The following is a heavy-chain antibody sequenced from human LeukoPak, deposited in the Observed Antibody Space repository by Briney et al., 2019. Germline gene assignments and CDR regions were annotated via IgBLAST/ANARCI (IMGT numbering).Heavy chain of an antibody. V-gene: IGHV1-8*01. CDR1: GYTFTSYD. CDR3: ARGGSVVVTAGYYNYYYGMDV. CDR2: MNPNSGNT. D-gene: IGHD2-21*02. J-gene: IGHJ6*02. Sequence: ASVKVSCKASGYTFTSYDINWVRQATGQGLEWMGWMNPNSGNTGYAQKFQGRVTMTRNTSISTAYMELSSLRSEDTAVYYCARGGSVVVTAGYYNYYYGMDVWGQGTTVTVSS.